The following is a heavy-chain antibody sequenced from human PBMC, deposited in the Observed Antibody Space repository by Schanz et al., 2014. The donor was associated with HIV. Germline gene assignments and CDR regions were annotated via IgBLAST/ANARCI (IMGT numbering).Heavy chain of an antibody. CDR1: GFTFSSHW. J-gene: IGHJ4*02. Sequence: EVQLVESGGGLVQPGGSLRLSCAASGFTFSSHWMHWVRQAPGKGLVWVSSISGNGDSAYYADSVRGRFTISRDNSLHMLYLEMKSLRAEDTAVYYCAKDPGILPRTYFDSWGQGTPVTVSS. CDR3: AKDPGILPRTYFDS. CDR2: ISGNGDSA. V-gene: IGHV3-23*04. D-gene: IGHD2-2*02.